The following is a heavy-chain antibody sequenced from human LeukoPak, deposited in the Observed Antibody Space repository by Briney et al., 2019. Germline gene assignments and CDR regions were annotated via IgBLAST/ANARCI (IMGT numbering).Heavy chain of an antibody. CDR2: ISYDGSNK. CDR1: GFTFSSYA. J-gene: IGHJ3*02. CDR3: ASGSGAFDI. V-gene: IGHV3-30*04. D-gene: IGHD3-10*01. Sequence: GGSLRLSCAASGFTFSSYAMHWVRQAPGKGLEWVAVISYDGSNKYYADSVKGRFTISRDNSKNTLYLQMNSLRAEDTAVYYCASGSGAFDIWGQGTMVTVSS.